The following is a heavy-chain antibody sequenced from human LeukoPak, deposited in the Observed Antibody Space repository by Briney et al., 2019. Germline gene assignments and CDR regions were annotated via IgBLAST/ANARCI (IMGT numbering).Heavy chain of an antibody. J-gene: IGHJ5*02. D-gene: IGHD1-7*01. CDR1: GGTFSSYA. Sequence: GSSVKVSCKASGGTFSSYAISWVRQAPGQGLEWMGGIIPIFGTANYAQKFQGRVTITADESTSTAYMELSSLRSEDTAVYYCARGPQPNNWNSSFDPWGQGTLVTVSS. V-gene: IGHV1-69*01. CDR2: IIPIFGTA. CDR3: ARGPQPNNWNSSFDP.